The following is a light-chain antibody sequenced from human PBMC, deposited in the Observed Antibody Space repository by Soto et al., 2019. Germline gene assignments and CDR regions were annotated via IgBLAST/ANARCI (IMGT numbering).Light chain of an antibody. CDR2: GAS. Sequence: TKYPAALSLSPGERVSLSCRTSRGINSHVAWYQQKPGQAPRLPLFGASTRATGIPVRFSGSGFGTEFTLTISSLEPEDFAVYYCQQFKHSAIFGQGTRLEIK. V-gene: IGKV3-15*01. J-gene: IGKJ5*01. CDR1: RGINSH. CDR3: QQFKHSAI.